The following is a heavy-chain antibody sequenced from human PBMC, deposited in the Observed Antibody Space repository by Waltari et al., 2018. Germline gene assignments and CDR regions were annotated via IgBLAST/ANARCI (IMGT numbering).Heavy chain of an antibody. V-gene: IGHV3-23*01. CDR1: GFTFSNYA. CDR3: ARGINESFEP. J-gene: IGHJ5*02. Sequence: EVQVLESGGGLAQPGGSLSLSCAASGFTFSNYAMRWVRQAPGKGLECVSGINSGGDSTAYVDSVKGRFTISRDNSKNTLYLQMNSLRVEDTALYYCARGINESFEPWGQGTLV. D-gene: IGHD1-1*01. CDR2: INSGGDST.